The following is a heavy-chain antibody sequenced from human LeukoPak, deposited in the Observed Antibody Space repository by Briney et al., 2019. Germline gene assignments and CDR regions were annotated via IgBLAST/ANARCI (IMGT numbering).Heavy chain of an antibody. CDR3: ARHVRTARYFDN. CDR1: GYIFTNYW. Sequence: GESLQISCKGSGYIFTNYWIAWVRQMPGKGLEWMGIIYPGDSDTRYSPSLQGQVTISADKSISTAYLHWSSLKASDTVMYYCARHVRTARYFDNWGQGTLVTVSP. V-gene: IGHV5-51*01. J-gene: IGHJ4*02. CDR2: IYPGDSDT. D-gene: IGHD1-14*01.